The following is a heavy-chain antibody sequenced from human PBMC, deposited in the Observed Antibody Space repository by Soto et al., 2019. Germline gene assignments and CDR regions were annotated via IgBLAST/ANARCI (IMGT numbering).Heavy chain of an antibody. J-gene: IGHJ3*02. V-gene: IGHV1-2*02. CDR1: GYPVTAYY. D-gene: IGHD3-3*01. CDR2: INPAPGAA. Sequence: QLHLVQSGAVVKKPGASVTVSCSASGYPVTAYYMHWVRQAPGRGLEWMGGINPAPGAAKNTQTFQGRVTLTSDPSKSTVFMELSGLTSEATAVFYCARGGGVGVAGSAAFDMWGQVTLVTVSS. CDR3: ARGGGVGVAGSAAFDM.